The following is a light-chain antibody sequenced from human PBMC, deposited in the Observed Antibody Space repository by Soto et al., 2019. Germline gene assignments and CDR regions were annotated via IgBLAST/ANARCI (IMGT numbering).Light chain of an antibody. CDR3: VLFSGSGPK. Sequence: QTVVTQEPSFSVSPGGTVTLTCGLSSGSVSTTYYPSWFQQTPGQAPRTLIYNTNTRSSGVPDRFSGSILGNKAALTITGAQADDESDYFCVLFSGSGPKFGGGTKLTVL. J-gene: IGLJ2*01. V-gene: IGLV8-61*01. CDR1: SGSVSTTYY. CDR2: NTN.